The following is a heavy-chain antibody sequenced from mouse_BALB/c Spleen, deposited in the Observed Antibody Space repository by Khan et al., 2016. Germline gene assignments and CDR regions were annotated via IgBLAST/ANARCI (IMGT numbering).Heavy chain of an antibody. CDR3: ARSLLRVRTNY. D-gene: IGHD1-2*01. CDR1: GYTFTNYW. CDR2: IYPGGDYI. V-gene: IGHV1-63*02. Sequence: QVQLQQSGAELVRPGTSVKISCKASGYTFTNYWLGWVKQRPGHGLEWIGDIYPGGDYINYNEKFKGKATLTADTSSSTVYMQISSLTAEDSAVYFCARSLLRVRTNYWGQGTTLTVSA. J-gene: IGHJ2*01.